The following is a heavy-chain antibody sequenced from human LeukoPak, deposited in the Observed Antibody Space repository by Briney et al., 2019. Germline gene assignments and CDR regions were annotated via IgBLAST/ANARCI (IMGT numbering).Heavy chain of an antibody. J-gene: IGHJ4*02. CDR3: ARGHYYDSSGYYAVFDY. Sequence: PSETLSLTCTVSGGSISSGSYYWSWIRQPAGKGLEWIGRIYTSGSTNYNPSLKSRVTISVDTSKNQFSLKLSSATAADTAVYYCARGHYYDSSGYYAVFDYWGQGTLVTVSS. V-gene: IGHV4-61*02. CDR2: IYTSGST. D-gene: IGHD3-22*01. CDR1: GGSISSGSYY.